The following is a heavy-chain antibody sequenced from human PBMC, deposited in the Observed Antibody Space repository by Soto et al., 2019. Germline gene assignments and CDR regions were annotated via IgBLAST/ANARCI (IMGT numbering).Heavy chain of an antibody. CDR3: ARVSDYGDGSFDY. Sequence: PGGSLRLSYAASGFTFSSYAMHWVRQAPGKGLEWVAVISYDGSNKYYADSVKGRFTISRDNSKNTLYLQMNSLRAEDTAVYYCARVSDYGDGSFDYWGQGTLVTVSS. CDR2: ISYDGSNK. CDR1: GFTFSSYA. J-gene: IGHJ4*02. D-gene: IGHD4-17*01. V-gene: IGHV3-30-3*01.